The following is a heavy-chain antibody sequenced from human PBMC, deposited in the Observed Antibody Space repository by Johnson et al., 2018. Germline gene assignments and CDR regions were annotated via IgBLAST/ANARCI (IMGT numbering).Heavy chain of an antibody. CDR2: IYYSGST. J-gene: IGHJ6*03. D-gene: IGHD4-11*01. V-gene: IGHV4-59*01. CDR3: ARGSTVTMYYYDYMDV. Sequence: QVQLQESGPGLVKPSETLSLTCTVSGGSISSYFWSWIRQPPGKGLEWIGYIYYSGSTNYNPSLKSRVTISVDTSKNQFSLKLGSVTAADTAVYYCARGSTVTMYYYDYMDVWGKGTTVTVSS. CDR1: GGSISSYF.